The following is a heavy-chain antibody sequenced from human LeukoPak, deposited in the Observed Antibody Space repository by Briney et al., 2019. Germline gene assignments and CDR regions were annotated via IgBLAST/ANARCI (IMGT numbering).Heavy chain of an antibody. CDR1: GGSIGSSNW. J-gene: IGHJ3*02. D-gene: IGHD1-26*01. CDR3: ARAPGATGSGYI. CDR2: IYHSGST. Sequence: SETLSLTCAVSGGSIGSSNWWSWVRQPPGKGLEWIGEIYHSGSTNYNPSLKSRATVSVDKSKNQFSLKLSSVTAADTAVYYCARAPGATGSGYIWGQGTMVTVSS. V-gene: IGHV4-4*02.